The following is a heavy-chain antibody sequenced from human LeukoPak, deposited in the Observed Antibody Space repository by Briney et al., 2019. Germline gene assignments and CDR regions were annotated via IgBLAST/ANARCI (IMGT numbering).Heavy chain of an antibody. V-gene: IGHV3-23*01. J-gene: IGHJ4*02. CDR1: GFTFSGYA. CDR3: AKASTMVRGVILFDY. D-gene: IGHD3-10*01. Sequence: GGSLRLSCAASGFTFSGYAMSWVRQAPGKGLEWVSAISGSGGSTYYADSVKGRFTISRDNSKNTLYLQMNSLRAEDTAVYYCAKASTMVRGVILFDYWGQGTLVTVSS. CDR2: ISGSGGST.